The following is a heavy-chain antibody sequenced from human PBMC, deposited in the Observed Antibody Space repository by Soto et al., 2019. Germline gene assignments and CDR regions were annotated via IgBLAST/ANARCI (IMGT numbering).Heavy chain of an antibody. Sequence: SETLSLTCNVSGDSVSSGYWSWIRQPPGKGLEWIGFMYFGGSFNYNPSLAGRVAISVETSKNQFSMKMTSVTAADTAVYYWARSYSASLGFTVGSWGQGPLVTV. V-gene: IGHV4-59*02. J-gene: IGHJ5*01. CDR2: MYFGGSF. D-gene: IGHD3-10*01. CDR1: GDSVSSGY. CDR3: ARSYSASLGFTVGS.